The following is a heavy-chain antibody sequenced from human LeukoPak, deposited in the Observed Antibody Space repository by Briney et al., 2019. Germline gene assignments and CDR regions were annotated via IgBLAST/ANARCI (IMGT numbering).Heavy chain of an antibody. J-gene: IGHJ4*02. CDR2: IWYDGSNK. V-gene: IGHV3-33*01. CDR1: GSTFSSYG. Sequence: GRSLRLSCAASGSTFSSYGMHWVRQAPGKGLEWVAVIWYDGSNKYYADSVKGRFTISRDNSKNTLYLQMNSLRAEDTAVYYCARDYHPGKYSSGWYGYWGQGTLVTVSS. CDR3: ARDYHPGKYSSGWYGY. D-gene: IGHD6-19*01.